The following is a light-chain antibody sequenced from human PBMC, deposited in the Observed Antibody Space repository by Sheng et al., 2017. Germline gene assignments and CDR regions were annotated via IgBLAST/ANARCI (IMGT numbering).Light chain of an antibody. V-gene: IGKV3-15*01. Sequence: EVVMTQSPATLFVSPGETATLSCRASQSVSSNLAWFLQKPGQAPRLLIFGASSRGTGVPARFSGSGSGTEFTLTISSLQSEDFAVYYCHQYGNSPWTFGQGTKLEIK. CDR2: GAS. CDR1: QSVSSN. J-gene: IGKJ2*01. CDR3: HQYGNSPWT.